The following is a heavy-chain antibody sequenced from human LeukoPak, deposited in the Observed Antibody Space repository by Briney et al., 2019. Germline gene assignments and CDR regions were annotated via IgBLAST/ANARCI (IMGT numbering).Heavy chain of an antibody. J-gene: IGHJ4*02. CDR2: IYYSGST. Sequence: SETLSLTCTVSGGSISSSSYYWGWIRQPPGKGLEWIGSIYYSGSTYYNPSLKSRVTISVDTSKNQFSLKLSSVTAADTAVYYCARDTFVEYYFDYWGQGTLVTVSS. CDR1: GGSISSSSYY. D-gene: IGHD3-3*02. CDR3: ARDTFVEYYFDY. V-gene: IGHV4-39*07.